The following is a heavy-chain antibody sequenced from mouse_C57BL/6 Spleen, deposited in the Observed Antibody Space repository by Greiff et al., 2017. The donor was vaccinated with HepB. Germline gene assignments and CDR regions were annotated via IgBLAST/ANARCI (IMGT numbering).Heavy chain of an antibody. Sequence: EVKLMESGPGLVKPSQSLSLTCSVTGYSITSGYYWNWIRQFPGNKLEWMGYISYDGSNNYNPSLKNRISITRDTSKNQFFLKLNSVTTEDTATYYCAREDDYVGFDYWGQGTTLTVSS. D-gene: IGHD2-4*01. V-gene: IGHV3-6*01. CDR2: ISYDGSN. J-gene: IGHJ2*01. CDR3: AREDDYVGFDY. CDR1: GYSITSGYY.